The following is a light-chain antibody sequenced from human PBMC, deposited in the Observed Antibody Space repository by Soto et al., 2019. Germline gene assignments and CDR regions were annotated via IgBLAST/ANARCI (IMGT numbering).Light chain of an antibody. J-gene: IGKJ4*01. CDR2: RAS. CDR3: QQHANWPLT. CDR1: QSLGGN. V-gene: IGKV3-15*01. Sequence: EIVMTQSPATLAVSPGDTVTLSCRASQSLGGNLAWYQQKPGQAPRLFIFRASSRATGVPARFSASGSGTDFTLTISSLEPEDFAVYYCQQHANWPLTFGGGTKVDIK.